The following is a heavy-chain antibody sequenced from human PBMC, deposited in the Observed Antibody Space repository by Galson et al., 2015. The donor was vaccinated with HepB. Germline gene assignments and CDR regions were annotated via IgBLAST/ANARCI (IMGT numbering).Heavy chain of an antibody. Sequence: PALVTPTQTLTLTCTFSGFSLRTSGMSVSWIRQPPGKALEWLARIDWDDDKYCSTPLKTRLTISKDTCKNQVVLTMTNMDPVDTATYYCARIWTTVTTRGYFDYWGQGTLVTVSS. V-gene: IGHV2-70*11. J-gene: IGHJ4*02. CDR1: GFSLRTSGMS. CDR2: IDWDDDK. D-gene: IGHD4-17*01. CDR3: ARIWTTVTTRGYFDY.